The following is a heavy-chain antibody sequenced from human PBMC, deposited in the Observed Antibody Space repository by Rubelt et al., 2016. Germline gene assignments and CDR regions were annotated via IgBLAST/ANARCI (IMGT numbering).Heavy chain of an antibody. D-gene: IGHD3-16*01. CDR2: ISWDGGST. Sequence: ASGFTFDDYTMHWVRQAPGKGLEWVSLISWDGGSTYYADSVKGRFTFSRDNSKNSLYLQMNSLRTEDTALYYCAKEVNGGSFDYWGQGTLVTVSS. V-gene: IGHV3-43*01. J-gene: IGHJ4*02. CDR3: AKEVNGGSFDY. CDR1: GFTFDDYT.